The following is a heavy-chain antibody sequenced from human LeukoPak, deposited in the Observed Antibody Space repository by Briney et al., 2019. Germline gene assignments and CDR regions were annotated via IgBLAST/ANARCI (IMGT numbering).Heavy chain of an antibody. CDR1: GGSISSYY. CDR3: ARDHSSGWSDWFDP. D-gene: IGHD6-19*01. CDR2: IYYSGST. V-gene: IGHV4-59*01. Sequence: SETLSLTCTVSGGSISSYYWTWIRQPPGKGLEWIGYIYYSGSTNYNPSLKSRVTMSVDTSKNQFSLKLSSVTAADTAVYYCARDHSSGWSDWFDPWGQGTLVTVSS. J-gene: IGHJ5*02.